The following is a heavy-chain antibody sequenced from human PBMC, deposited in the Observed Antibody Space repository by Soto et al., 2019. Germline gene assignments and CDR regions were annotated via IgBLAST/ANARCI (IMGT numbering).Heavy chain of an antibody. J-gene: IGHJ4*02. CDR3: AREVVTTQWYFDN. D-gene: IGHD1-1*01. CDR1: GFTFSSFA. CDR2: ISGSGGST. Sequence: EMQLLESGGGLVQPGGSLRLSCAASGFTFSSFAMSWVRQAPGKGLDWVSAISGSGGSTYSADSVKGRFTISRDNSKNTLFLHMNSLRLEDTGIYYCAREVVTTQWYFDNWGQGILVTVSS. V-gene: IGHV3-23*01.